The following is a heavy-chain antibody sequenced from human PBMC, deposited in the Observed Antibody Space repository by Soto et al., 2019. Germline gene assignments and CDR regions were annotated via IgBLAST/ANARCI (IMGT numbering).Heavy chain of an antibody. J-gene: IGHJ3*02. CDR1: GFTFSSYA. D-gene: IGHD3-3*01. Sequence: EVQLLESGGGLVQPGGSLRLSCAASGFTFSSYAMSWVRQAPGKGLEWVSAISGSGGSTYYADSVKGRFTISRDNSKNTFYLQMNSPRAEDTAVYYCAKDLSTYYDFWGGYLDAFDIWGQGTMVTVSS. V-gene: IGHV3-23*01. CDR2: ISGSGGST. CDR3: AKDLSTYYDFWGGYLDAFDI.